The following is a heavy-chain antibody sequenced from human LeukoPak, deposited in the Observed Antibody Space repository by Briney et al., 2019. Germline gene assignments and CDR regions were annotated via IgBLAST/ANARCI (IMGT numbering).Heavy chain of an antibody. CDR2: IIPIFGTA. J-gene: IGHJ1*01. D-gene: IGHD6-19*01. V-gene: IGHV1-69*06. CDR1: GGTFSSYA. CDR3: ARMVSNGWYPPRGRQYFQH. Sequence: GASVKVSCKASGGTFSSYAISWVRQAPGQGLEWMGGIIPIFGTANYAQKFQGRVTITADKSTSTAYMELSSLRSEDTAVYYCARMVSNGWYPPRGRQYFQHWGQGTLVTVSS.